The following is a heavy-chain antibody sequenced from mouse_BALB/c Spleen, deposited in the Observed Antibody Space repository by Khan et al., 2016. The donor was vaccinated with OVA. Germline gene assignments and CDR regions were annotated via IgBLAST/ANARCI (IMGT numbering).Heavy chain of an antibody. V-gene: IGHV14-1*02. CDR1: GFNIKDSY. CDR2: IDPENGKT. J-gene: IGHJ3*01. CDR3: ARSGYLAWCGY. Sequence: VQLQQSGADLVRPGALVKLSCKASGFNIKDSYMHWVKQRPEQGLEWIGWIDPENGKTIYDPKFQDKASIPADTSTNPAYMQLISLTSEDTAVYYCARSGYLAWCGYGGQGTLVTVSA.